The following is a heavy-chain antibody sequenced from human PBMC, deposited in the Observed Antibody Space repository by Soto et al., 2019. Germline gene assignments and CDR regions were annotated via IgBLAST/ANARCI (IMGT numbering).Heavy chain of an antibody. V-gene: IGHV4-59*01. CDR3: ARVNWDEATVDY. D-gene: IGHD1-1*01. CDR2: IYYSGST. CDR1: GGSISSYY. Sequence: PSETLSLTCAVSGGSISSYYWSWIRQPPGKGLEWIGYIYYSGSTNYNPSLKSRVTISVDTSKNQFSLKLSSVTAADTAVYYCARVNWDEATVDYWGQGTLVTVSS. J-gene: IGHJ4*02.